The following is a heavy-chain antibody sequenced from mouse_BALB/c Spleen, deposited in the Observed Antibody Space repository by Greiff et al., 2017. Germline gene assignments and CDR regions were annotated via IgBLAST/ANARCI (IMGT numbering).Heavy chain of an antibody. V-gene: IGHV14-3*02. J-gene: IGHJ4*01. CDR3: ARGYDDDAMDY. Sequence: VQLQQSGAELVKPGASVKLSCTASGFNIKDTYMHWVKQRPEQGLEWIGRIDPANGNTKYDPKFQGKATITADTSSNTAYLQLSSLTSEDTAVYYCARGYDDDAMDYWGQGTSVTVSA. CDR1: GFNIKDTY. D-gene: IGHD3-1*01. CDR2: IDPANGNT.